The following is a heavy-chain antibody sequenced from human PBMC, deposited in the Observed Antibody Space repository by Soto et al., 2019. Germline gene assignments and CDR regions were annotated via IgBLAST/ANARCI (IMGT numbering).Heavy chain of an antibody. J-gene: IGHJ5*02. CDR1: GGTFSTYT. Sequence: QVQLVQSGAEVKKPGSSVKVSCKASGGTFSTYTITWVRQAPGQGLEWMGRIIPIIGIINYAQKFQGRVTISAVNFTGLAYMELNRLRSDDKAVYYCAGDPDSHYNDSHASSYPWGQGTLVTVSS. V-gene: IGHV1-69*08. CDR2: IIPIIGII. CDR3: AGDPDSHYNDSHASSYP. D-gene: IGHD4-4*01.